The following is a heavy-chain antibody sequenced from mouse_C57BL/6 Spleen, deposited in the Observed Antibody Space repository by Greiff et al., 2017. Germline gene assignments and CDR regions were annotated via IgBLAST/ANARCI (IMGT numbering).Heavy chain of an antibody. CDR3: ARRYYGSNYYAMDY. J-gene: IGHJ4*01. D-gene: IGHD1-1*01. CDR2: INPNYGTT. V-gene: IGHV1-39*01. CDR1: GYSFTDYN. Sequence: VQLQQSGPELVKPGASVKISCKASGYSFTDYNMNWVKQSNGKSLEWIGVINPNYGTTSYNQKFKGKATLTVDQSSSTAYMQRNSLTSEDSAVYYCARRYYGSNYYAMDYWGQGTSVTVSS.